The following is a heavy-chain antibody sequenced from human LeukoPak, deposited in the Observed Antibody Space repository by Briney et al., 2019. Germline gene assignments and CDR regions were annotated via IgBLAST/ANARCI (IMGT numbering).Heavy chain of an antibody. J-gene: IGHJ4*02. CDR2: LYNGGTT. D-gene: IGHD3-10*01. CDR1: GFTVSSYY. V-gene: IGHV3-53*01. CDR3: AKTKMPHYYGSGSYVDY. Sequence: GWSLRLSCAASGFTVSSYYMSWVRQAPDMGLEWVSVLYNGGTTYYADSVKGRFTISRDNSKNTLYLQMNSLGAEDTAVYYCAKTKMPHYYGSGSYVDYWGQGTLVTVSS.